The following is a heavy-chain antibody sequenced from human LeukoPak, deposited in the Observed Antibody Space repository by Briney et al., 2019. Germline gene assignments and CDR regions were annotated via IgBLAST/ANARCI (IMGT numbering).Heavy chain of an antibody. CDR2: IIPIFGTA. J-gene: IGHJ3*02. Sequence: SVKVSCKASGGTFSSYAISWVRQAPGQGLEWMGGIIPIFGTANYAQKFQGRVTMTEDTSTDTAYMELSSLRSEDTAVYYCATDTLGIIVPAAKGPYGDYDRGAFDIWGQGTMVTVSS. CDR1: GGTFSSYA. D-gene: IGHD2-2*01. CDR3: ATDTLGIIVPAAKGPYGDYDRGAFDI. V-gene: IGHV1-69*06.